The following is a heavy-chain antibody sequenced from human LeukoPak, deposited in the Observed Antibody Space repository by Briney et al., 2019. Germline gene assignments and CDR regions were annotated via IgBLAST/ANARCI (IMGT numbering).Heavy chain of an antibody. V-gene: IGHV3-48*03. CDR2: ISSSGSTI. J-gene: IGHJ4*02. CDR1: GFTFTIYE. D-gene: IGHD3-22*01. CDR3: ARDGHGSGYPSDFDS. Sequence: GGSLRLSCAASGFTFTIYEMNWVRQAPGKGLEWVSYISSSGSTIYYADSVKGRFTISRDNAKNSLYLQMNSLRAEDTAVYYCARDGHGSGYPSDFDSWGQGTLVTVSS.